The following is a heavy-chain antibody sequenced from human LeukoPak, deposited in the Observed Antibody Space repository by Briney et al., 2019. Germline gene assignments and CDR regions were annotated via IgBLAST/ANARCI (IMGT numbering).Heavy chain of an antibody. J-gene: IGHJ4*02. Sequence: PGGSLRLSCAASGFTFSSYWMSWVRQAPGKGLEWVATIKQDGSEKYYVDSVKGRFTISRDNANNSLSLQMNSLRAEDTAVYYCARDVFDRYPDYWGQGTLVTVSS. CDR3: ARDVFDRYPDY. CDR2: IKQDGSEK. D-gene: IGHD3-9*01. V-gene: IGHV3-7*05. CDR1: GFTFSSYW.